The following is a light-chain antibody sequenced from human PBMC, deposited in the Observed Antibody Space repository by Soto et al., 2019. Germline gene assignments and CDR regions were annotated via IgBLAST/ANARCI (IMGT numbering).Light chain of an antibody. J-gene: IGKJ1*01. CDR3: QQYNSYSQT. CDR2: DAS. V-gene: IGKV1-5*01. Sequence: DIQMTQSPSTLSASVGDRVTITCRASQSISSWLAWYQQKPGKAPKLLIYDASSLESGVPSRFSGSGSGTEFTLTISRLQPDDFATYYCQQYNSYSQTFGQGTKVGIK. CDR1: QSISSW.